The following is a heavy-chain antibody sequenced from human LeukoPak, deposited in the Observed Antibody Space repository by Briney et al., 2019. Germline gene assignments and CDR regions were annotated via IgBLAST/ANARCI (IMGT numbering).Heavy chain of an antibody. J-gene: IGHJ4*02. Sequence: GGSLRLSCVVSGFTFSDRCMDWVRQAPGKGLEWVARSRNRANRYTTEYAASVKGRFTISRDDSKNSLYLQMNFLKTEDTAVYYCARGNDYDWRSFDCWGQGTLVTVSS. CDR2: SRNRANRYTT. CDR1: GFTFSDRC. D-gene: IGHD4-17*01. CDR3: ARGNDYDWRSFDC. V-gene: IGHV3-72*01.